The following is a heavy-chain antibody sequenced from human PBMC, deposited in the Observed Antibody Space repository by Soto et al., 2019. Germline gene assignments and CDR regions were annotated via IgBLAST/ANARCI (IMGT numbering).Heavy chain of an antibody. J-gene: IGHJ4*02. CDR2: IIPIFGTA. CDR1: GGTFSSYA. V-gene: IGHV1-69*13. D-gene: IGHD6-13*01. CDR3: ARFPTTSSSWYYFDY. Sequence: GASVKVSCKASGGTFSSYAISWVRQAPGQGLEWMGGIIPIFGTANYAQKFQGRVTITADESTSTAYMELSSLRSEDTAVYYCARFPTTSSSWYYFDYWGQGTLVTVSS.